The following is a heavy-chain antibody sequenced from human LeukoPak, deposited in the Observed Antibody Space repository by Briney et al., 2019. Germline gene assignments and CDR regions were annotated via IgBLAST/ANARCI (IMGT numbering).Heavy chain of an antibody. V-gene: IGHV1-46*01. CDR2: INPSGGST. CDR3: AREGKEYLWGYYYYMDV. J-gene: IGHJ6*03. Sequence: ASVKVSCKASGYTFTSYYMHWVRQAPGQGLEWMGIINPSGGSTSYAQKFQGRVTMTRDMSTSTVYMELSSLRSEDTAVYYCAREGKEYLWGYYYYMDVWGKGTTVTVSS. D-gene: IGHD3-3*01. CDR1: GYTFTSYY.